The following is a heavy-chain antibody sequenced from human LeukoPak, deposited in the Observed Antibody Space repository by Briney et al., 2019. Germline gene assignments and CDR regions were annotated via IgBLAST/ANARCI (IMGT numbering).Heavy chain of an antibody. V-gene: IGHV3-9*03. CDR2: ISGNSGSI. CDR1: GFTFDSYA. Sequence: PGGSLRLSCAASGFTFDSYAMPWVRQAPGKGLEWVSGISGNSGSIDYADSVKGRFTISRDNAKNSLYLQMNSLRTEDMALYYCVKGGSGRPYDDFDMWGQGTMVTVSS. D-gene: IGHD6-19*01. CDR3: VKGGSGRPYDDFDM. J-gene: IGHJ3*02.